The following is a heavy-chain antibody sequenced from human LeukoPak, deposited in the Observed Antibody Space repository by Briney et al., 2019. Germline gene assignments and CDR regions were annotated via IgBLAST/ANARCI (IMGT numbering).Heavy chain of an antibody. Sequence: SETLSLTCAVYGGSFSGYYWSWIRQPPGKGLEWIGEINHSGSTNYNPSLKSRVTISVDTSKNQFSLKLSSVTAADTAVYYCAGTHSGYDFYWGQGTLVTVS. CDR2: INHSGST. D-gene: IGHD5-12*01. CDR3: AGTHSGYDFY. J-gene: IGHJ4*02. CDR1: GGSFSGYY. V-gene: IGHV4-34*01.